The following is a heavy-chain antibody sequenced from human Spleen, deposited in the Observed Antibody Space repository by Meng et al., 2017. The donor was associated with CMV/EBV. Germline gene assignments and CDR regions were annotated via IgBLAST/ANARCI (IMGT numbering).Heavy chain of an antibody. Sequence: QVKIQQWGAGRLKPSETLSLTCTVSGGSISSSSYYWSWIRQPAGKGLEWIGRIYTSGSTNYNPSLKSRVTISVDTSKNQFSLKLSSVTAADTAVYYCARDRPPGAAAGEGFDPWGQGTLVTVSS. J-gene: IGHJ5*02. D-gene: IGHD6-13*01. CDR1: GGSISSSSYY. CDR2: IYTSGST. CDR3: ARDRPPGAAAGEGFDP. V-gene: IGHV4-61*02.